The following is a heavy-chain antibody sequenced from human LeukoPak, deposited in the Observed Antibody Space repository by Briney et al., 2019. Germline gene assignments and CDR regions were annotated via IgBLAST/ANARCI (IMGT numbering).Heavy chain of an antibody. D-gene: IGHD3-22*01. CDR2: IIPFFGTA. J-gene: IGHJ4*02. CDR3: ARDRVYDHDSIGFDY. CDR1: GGTFSSYA. Sequence: SVKVSCKASGGTFSSYAISWVRQARGQGLEWMGGIIPFFGTANYTQKFQGRVTITADESTSTSYTELSSLRSEDTAVYYCARDRVYDHDSIGFDYWGQGTLVTVSS. V-gene: IGHV1-69*01.